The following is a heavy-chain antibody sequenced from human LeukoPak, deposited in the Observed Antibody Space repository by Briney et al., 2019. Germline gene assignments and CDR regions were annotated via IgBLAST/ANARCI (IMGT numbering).Heavy chain of an antibody. CDR3: STPSF. J-gene: IGHJ4*02. CDR2: IKSKTDGGTI. V-gene: IGHV3-15*07. Sequence: PGGSLRLSCATSGFIFTNAWMKWVRQAPGKGLEWVGRIKSKTDGGTIDYAAPVKGRFTISRDDSINTLYLQMDNLKTEDTAIYYCSTPSFWGQGTLVTVSS. CDR1: GFIFTNAW.